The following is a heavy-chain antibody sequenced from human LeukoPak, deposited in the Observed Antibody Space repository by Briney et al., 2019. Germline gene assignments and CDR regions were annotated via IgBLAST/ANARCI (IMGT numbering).Heavy chain of an antibody. J-gene: IGHJ1*01. V-gene: IGHV1-69*05. D-gene: IGHD6-19*01. Sequence: SVKVSCKASGGTFSSYAISGVRQAPGQGLEWMGRIIPIFGTANYAQKFQGRVTITTDESTSTAYMELSSLRSEDTAVYYCASRQIAVAGTTFGEYFQHWGQGTLVTVSS. CDR2: IIPIFGTA. CDR1: GGTFSSYA. CDR3: ASRQIAVAGTTFGEYFQH.